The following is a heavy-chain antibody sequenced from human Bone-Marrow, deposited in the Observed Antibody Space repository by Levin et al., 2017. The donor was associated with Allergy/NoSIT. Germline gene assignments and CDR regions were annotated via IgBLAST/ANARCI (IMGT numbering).Heavy chain of an antibody. D-gene: IGHD3-16*01. Sequence: AGGSLRLSCAASGFTFSSYSMNWVRQAPGKGLEWVSSISSSSSYIYYADSVKGRFTISRDNAKNSLYLQMNSLRAEDTAVYYCARVMGLGAFDIWGQGTMVTVSS. V-gene: IGHV3-21*01. CDR3: ARVMGLGAFDI. CDR2: ISSSSSYI. J-gene: IGHJ3*02. CDR1: GFTFSSYS.